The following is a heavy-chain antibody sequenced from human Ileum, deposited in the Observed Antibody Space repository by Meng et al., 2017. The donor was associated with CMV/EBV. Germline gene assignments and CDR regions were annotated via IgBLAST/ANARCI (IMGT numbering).Heavy chain of an antibody. CDR3: AREKVQFWSFEY. CDR1: GDSISGFY. D-gene: IGHD5-18*01. Sequence: QGQLQESGPGLVQPSETLSFTFTVSGDSISGFYWSWIRQPAGKGLEWIGRIYISGISNYNPSLKSRVTISEDTSKNQFSLKLSSVTAADTAVYYCAREKVQFWSFEYWGQGSLVTVSS. J-gene: IGHJ4*02. V-gene: IGHV4-4*07. CDR2: IYISGIS.